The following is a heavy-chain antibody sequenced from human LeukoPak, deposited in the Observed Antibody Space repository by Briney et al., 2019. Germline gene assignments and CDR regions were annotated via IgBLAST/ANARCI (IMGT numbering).Heavy chain of an antibody. V-gene: IGHV3-15*01. J-gene: IGHJ6*02. CDR2: IKSKTDGGTT. CDR3: TTEYYDFWSGYCYYYYGMDV. Sequence: GGSLRLSCAASGFTFSNAWMSWVRQAPGKGLEWVGRIKSKTDGGTTDYAAPVKGRFTISRDDSKNTLYLQMNSLKTEDTAVYYCTTEYYDFWSGYCYYYYGMDVWGQGTAVTVSS. CDR1: GFTFSNAW. D-gene: IGHD3-3*01.